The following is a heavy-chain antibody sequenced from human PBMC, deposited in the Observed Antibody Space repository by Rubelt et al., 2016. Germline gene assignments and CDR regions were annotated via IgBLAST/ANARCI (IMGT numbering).Heavy chain of an antibody. CDR3: ASSIVVVPAANYYYGMDV. Sequence: EVQLLESGGGLVQPGGSLRLSCAASGFTFSSYAMSWVRQAPGKGLEWVSAISGSGGSTYYADSVKGRFTISRDNSKNTLYLQMNSLRAEDTAVHYCASSIVVVPAANYYYGMDVWGQGTTVTVSS. D-gene: IGHD2-2*01. J-gene: IGHJ6*02. CDR1: GFTFSSYA. CDR2: ISGSGGST. V-gene: IGHV3-23*01.